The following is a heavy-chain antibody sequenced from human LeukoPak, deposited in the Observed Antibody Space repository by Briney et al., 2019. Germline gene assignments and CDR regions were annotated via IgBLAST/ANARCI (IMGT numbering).Heavy chain of an antibody. V-gene: IGHV4-59*08. CDR2: IYYSGST. CDR1: GGSISSYY. CDR3: ARGGCSGGSCYRH. Sequence: PSETLSLTCTVSGGSISSYYWSWIRQPPGKGLEWIGYIYYSGSTYYNPSLKSRVTISVDTSKNQFSLKLSSVTAADTAVYYCARGGCSGGSCYRHWGQGTLVTVSS. J-gene: IGHJ1*01. D-gene: IGHD2-15*01.